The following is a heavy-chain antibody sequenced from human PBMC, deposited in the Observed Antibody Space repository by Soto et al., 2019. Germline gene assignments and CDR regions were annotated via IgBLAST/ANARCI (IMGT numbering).Heavy chain of an antibody. J-gene: IGHJ4*02. CDR1: GFSLSTSGVG. V-gene: IGHV2-5*02. Sequence: QITLKESGPTLVKPTQTLTLTCTFSGFSLSTSGVGVGWIRQPPGKALEWLALIYWDDDKRYSPSLKSRLTITKDTSKNQVVLTMTTMDPVDTATYYGARSPYNGRTYYFDYWGQGTLVTVSS. CDR2: IYWDDDK. D-gene: IGHD5-12*01. CDR3: ARSPYNGRTYYFDY.